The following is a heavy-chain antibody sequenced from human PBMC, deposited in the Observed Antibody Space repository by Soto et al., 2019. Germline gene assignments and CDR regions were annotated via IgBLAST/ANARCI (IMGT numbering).Heavy chain of an antibody. Sequence: WWTLRLSCLASVFTFSDYSLNWVRQAPGKGLGWVSSISSSKNYIYYAASLEGRFSISRDNTQNSLYLQMNSLRVEHTALYYCARRRAPERDCSVGSCYSRRDAFDIWGQGSMVTVSS. V-gene: IGHV3-21*01. CDR2: ISSSKNYI. CDR3: ARRRAPERDCSVGSCYSRRDAFDI. CDR1: VFTFSDYS. D-gene: IGHD2-15*01. J-gene: IGHJ3*02.